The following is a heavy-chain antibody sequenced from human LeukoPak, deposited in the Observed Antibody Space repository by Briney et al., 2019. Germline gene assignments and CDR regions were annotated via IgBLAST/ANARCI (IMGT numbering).Heavy chain of an antibody. J-gene: IGHJ3*02. CDR2: ISGGGDST. D-gene: IGHD4-11*01. Sequence: GGSLRLPCAASGFTFNNYGMNWVRQAPGKGLERVSGISGGGDSTYNADSVKGRFTISRDNSENTLYLQMNSLRAEDTAVYYCAKAIREGTTLNVFDIWGQGTMVTVSS. V-gene: IGHV3-23*01. CDR3: AKAIREGTTLNVFDI. CDR1: GFTFNNYG.